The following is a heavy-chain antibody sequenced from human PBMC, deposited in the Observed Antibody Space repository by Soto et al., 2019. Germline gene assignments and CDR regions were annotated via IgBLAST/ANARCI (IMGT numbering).Heavy chain of an antibody. CDR3: SVSYYYYGMDV. CDR2: ISGSGGST. CDR1: GFTFSSYA. J-gene: IGHJ6*02. V-gene: IGHV3-23*01. D-gene: IGHD6-19*01. Sequence: EVQLLESGGGLVQPGGALRLSCAASGFTFSSYAMSWLRQAPGKGLEWVSTISGSGGSTYYADSVKGRFTISRDNSKNALYLQMNSLRADDTAVYFCSVSYYYYGMDVWGQGTTVTVSS.